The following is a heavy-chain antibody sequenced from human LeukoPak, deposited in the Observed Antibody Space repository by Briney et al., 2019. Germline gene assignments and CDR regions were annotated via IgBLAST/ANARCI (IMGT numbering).Heavy chain of an antibody. J-gene: IGHJ4*02. CDR1: GYSISSGYY. CDR2: IYDSGSP. CDR3: ARDIGPGGWFGELSHAEFDY. Sequence: PSETLSLTCSVSGYSISSGYYWGWIRQPPGKGLEWIGSIYDSGSPYYNPSLRSRVTISADTSKDQFSLKLSSVTAADTAVYYCARDIGPGGWFGELSHAEFDYWGQGTLVTVSS. D-gene: IGHD3-10*01. V-gene: IGHV4-38-2*02.